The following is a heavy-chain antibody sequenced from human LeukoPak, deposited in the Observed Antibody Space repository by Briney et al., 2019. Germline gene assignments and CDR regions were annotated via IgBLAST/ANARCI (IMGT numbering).Heavy chain of an antibody. Sequence: GASVKVSCKASGYTFTGYYIHWMRQAPGQGLEWMGRINPSSGGTNYAQKFQGRVTMTRDTSISTAYMELSSLISDDSALYYCARADSRDYWGQGTLVTVSS. CDR1: GYTFTGYY. J-gene: IGHJ4*02. CDR2: INPSSGGT. V-gene: IGHV1-2*06. CDR3: ARADSRDY.